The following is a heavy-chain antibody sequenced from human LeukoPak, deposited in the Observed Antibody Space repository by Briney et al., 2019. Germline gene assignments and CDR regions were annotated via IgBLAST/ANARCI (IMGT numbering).Heavy chain of an antibody. Sequence: ASVKVSCKASGYTFTSYAMNWVRQAPGQGLEWMGCINTNTGNPTYAQGFTGRFVFSLDTSVSTAYLQISSLKAEDTAVYYCARDAAGSGSYFNWFDPWGQGTLVTVSS. CDR2: INTNTGNP. J-gene: IGHJ5*02. CDR1: GYTFTSYA. V-gene: IGHV7-4-1*02. CDR3: ARDAAGSGSYFNWFDP. D-gene: IGHD1-26*01.